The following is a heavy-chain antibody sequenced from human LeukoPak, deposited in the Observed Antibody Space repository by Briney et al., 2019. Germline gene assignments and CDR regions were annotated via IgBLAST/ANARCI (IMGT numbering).Heavy chain of an antibody. D-gene: IGHD3-10*01. Sequence: GGSLRLSCAASGFTFSSYGMHWVRQAPGKGLEWEAVIWYDGSNKYYADSVKGRFTISRDNSKNTLYLQMNSLRAEDTAVYYCARDPSDYYGSGRRRTDNWFDPWGQGTLVTVSS. CDR3: ARDPSDYYGSGRRRTDNWFDP. J-gene: IGHJ5*02. CDR2: IWYDGSNK. V-gene: IGHV3-33*01. CDR1: GFTFSSYG.